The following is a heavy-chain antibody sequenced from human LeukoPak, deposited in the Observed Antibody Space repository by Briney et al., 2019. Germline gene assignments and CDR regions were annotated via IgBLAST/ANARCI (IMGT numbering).Heavy chain of an antibody. V-gene: IGHV3-23*01. CDR2: ISGSGDST. CDR1: GFTFSSYA. J-gene: IGHJ4*02. D-gene: IGHD1-26*01. CDR3: AKDGIVGATCTYFDY. Sequence: GGSLRLSCAASGFTFSSYAMSWVRQAPGKGLEWVSAISGSGDSTYYGDSVKGRFTISRDNSKNTLYLQMNSLRAEDTAVYYCAKDGIVGATCTYFDYWGQGTLVTVSS.